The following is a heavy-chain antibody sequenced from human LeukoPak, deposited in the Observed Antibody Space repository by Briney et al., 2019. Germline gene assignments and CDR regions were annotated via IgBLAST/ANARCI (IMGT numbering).Heavy chain of an antibody. CDR1: RFTFSNFA. CDR2: ISGSGGST. Sequence: GGSLRLSCAASRFTFSNFAMSWVRQAPGKGLEWVSAISGSGGSTYYADSVKGRFTISRDNSKNALFLQMNSLRAEDTAVYYCAKGLGYDSSGYYGFDNYYYYMDVWGKGTTVTVSS. CDR3: AKGLGYDSSGYYGFDNYYYYMDV. V-gene: IGHV3-23*01. D-gene: IGHD3-22*01. J-gene: IGHJ6*03.